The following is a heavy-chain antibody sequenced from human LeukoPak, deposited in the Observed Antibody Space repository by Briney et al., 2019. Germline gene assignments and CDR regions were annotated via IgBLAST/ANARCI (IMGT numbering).Heavy chain of an antibody. CDR1: GYTFTSYY. Sequence: ASVKVSCKASGYTFTSYYMHWVRQGPGQGLEWMGIINPSGGSTSYAQKFQGRGTMTRDTSTSTVYMELSSLRSEDTAVYYCARDRYYYDSSGYIRGISFDYWGQGTLVTVSS. J-gene: IGHJ4*02. CDR2: INPSGGST. D-gene: IGHD3-22*01. CDR3: ARDRYYYDSSGYIRGISFDY. V-gene: IGHV1-46*01.